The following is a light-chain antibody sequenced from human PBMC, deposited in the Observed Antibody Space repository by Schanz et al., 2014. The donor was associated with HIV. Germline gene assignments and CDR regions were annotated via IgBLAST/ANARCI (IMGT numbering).Light chain of an antibody. V-gene: IGLV2-8*01. CDR2: EVS. CDR1: SSDVGGYNY. J-gene: IGLJ2*01. Sequence: QSALTQPPSASGSPGQSVTISCTGTSSDVGGYNYVSWYQQHPGKAPKLMIYEVSKRPSGVPDRFSGSKSGNTASLTVSGLRTEDKADYYCSSSTSSGTVVFGGGTKLTV. CDR3: SSSTSSGTVV.